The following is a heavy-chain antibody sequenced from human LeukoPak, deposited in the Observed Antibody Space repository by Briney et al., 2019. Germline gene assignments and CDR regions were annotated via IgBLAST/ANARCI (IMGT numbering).Heavy chain of an antibody. D-gene: IGHD1-26*01. V-gene: IGHV4-39*01. CDR1: GASISSTGHY. CDR2: IYYAGSA. J-gene: IGHJ4*02. CDR3: VRQIGATETDY. Sequence: SETLSLTCVVSGASISSTGHYWGWIRQSPGKGLEWIGSIYYAGSAYYNPSLKSRVSISVDPSKNHFSLKLKSVTAADTALYYCVRQIGATETDYWGQETLVTVSS.